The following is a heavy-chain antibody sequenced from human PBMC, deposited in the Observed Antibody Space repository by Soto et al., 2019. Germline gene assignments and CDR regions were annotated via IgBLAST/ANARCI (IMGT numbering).Heavy chain of an antibody. J-gene: IGHJ6*02. CDR3: ARHLGGNHYYYGMDV. CDR2: IIPIFGTA. CDR1: GGTFSSYA. V-gene: IGHV1-69*12. Sequence: QVQLVQSGAEVKKPGFSVKVSCKASGGTFSSYAISWVRQAPGQGLEWMGGIIPIFGTADYAQKFQGRVTITADDFTSTAYRELSSLRSEDTAVYYCARHLGGNHYYYGMDVWGQGTTVTVSS. D-gene: IGHD3-16*01.